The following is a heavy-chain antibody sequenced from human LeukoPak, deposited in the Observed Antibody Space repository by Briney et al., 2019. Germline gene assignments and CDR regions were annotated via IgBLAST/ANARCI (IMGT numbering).Heavy chain of an antibody. J-gene: IGHJ3*02. D-gene: IGHD6-19*01. CDR1: AYTFTIYG. V-gene: IGHV1-18*01. CDR3: AREVAGTVDAFDI. CDR2: ISAYKSNT. Sequence: AASVTLSFTASAYTFTIYGISWVRHAPGQGLGWMGWISAYKSNTKNARKLQARVTMTTDTSTSTAYMELRSLRSDDTAVYYCAREVAGTVDAFDIWGQGTMVTVSS.